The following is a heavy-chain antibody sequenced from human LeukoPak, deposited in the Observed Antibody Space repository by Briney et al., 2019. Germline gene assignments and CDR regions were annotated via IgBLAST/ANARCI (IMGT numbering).Heavy chain of an antibody. CDR2: IDSSGRTM. V-gene: IGHV3-48*02. Sequence: PGGSLRLSCAASGFTFSSYAMSWVRQAPGKGLEWVSYIDSSGRTMSYADSVKGRFTMSRDTAQNSLYLHMNSLRDEDTALYYCARDRPNWAIDCWGQGTLVTVSS. D-gene: IGHD7-27*01. CDR1: GFTFSSYA. CDR3: ARDRPNWAIDC. J-gene: IGHJ4*02.